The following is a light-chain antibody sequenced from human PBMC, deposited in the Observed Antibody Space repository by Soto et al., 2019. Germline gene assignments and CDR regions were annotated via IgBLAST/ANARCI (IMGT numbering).Light chain of an antibody. CDR2: GNS. CDR3: QSYDSSLSGSHVV. V-gene: IGLV1-40*01. Sequence: QSVLTQPPSVSGAPGQRVTISCTGSSSNIGAGYDVHWYQQLPGTAPKLLIYGNSNRPSGVPDRFSGSKSGTSAALAITGLHAEEEADYYCQSYDSSLSGSHVVFGGGTQLTVL. J-gene: IGLJ2*01. CDR1: SSNIGAGYD.